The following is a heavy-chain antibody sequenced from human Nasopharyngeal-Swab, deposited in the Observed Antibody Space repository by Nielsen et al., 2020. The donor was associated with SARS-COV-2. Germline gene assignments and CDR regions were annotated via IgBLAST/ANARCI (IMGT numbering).Heavy chain of an antibody. CDR2: ISSSSSYI. CDR3: ARTLPPYSGAYFDY. V-gene: IGHV3-21*01. Sequence: WIRQPPGKGLEWVSSISSSSSYIYYADSVKGRFTISRDNAKNSLYLQMNSLRAEDTAVYYCARTLPPYSGAYFDYWGQGTLVTVSS. D-gene: IGHD1-26*01. J-gene: IGHJ4*02.